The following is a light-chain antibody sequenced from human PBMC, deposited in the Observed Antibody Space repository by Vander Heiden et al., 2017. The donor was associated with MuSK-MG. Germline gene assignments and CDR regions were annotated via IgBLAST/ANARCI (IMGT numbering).Light chain of an antibody. CDR2: DAS. V-gene: IGKV3-11*01. CDR1: QSVSSY. Sequence: VRPQSPATLSLSPGGRATLSCRASQSVSSYLAWYQQKPGQAPRLLIYDASNRATGIPARFSGSGCGTDFTLTISSREPEDFAVYYCQQRSNWPPGAFGGGTKVEIK. CDR3: QQRSNWPPGA. J-gene: IGKJ4*02.